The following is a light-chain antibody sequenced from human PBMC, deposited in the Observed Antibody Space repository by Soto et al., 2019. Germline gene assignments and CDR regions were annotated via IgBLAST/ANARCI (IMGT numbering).Light chain of an antibody. V-gene: IGKV3-11*01. CDR3: QQRSNWPPIT. CDR1: QSVSDY. Sequence: EIVLTQSPATLSLSPGERATLSCRASQSVSDYLAWYQQKPGQAPRLLIYDASNRATGIPARFIGSGSGTDFTLTISSLEPEDFAVYYCQQRSNWPPITFGQGTRLEIK. CDR2: DAS. J-gene: IGKJ5*01.